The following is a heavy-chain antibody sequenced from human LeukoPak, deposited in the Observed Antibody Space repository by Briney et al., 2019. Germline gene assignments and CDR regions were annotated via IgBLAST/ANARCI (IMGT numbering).Heavy chain of an antibody. CDR3: ARGNGDYWFDY. J-gene: IGHJ4*02. CDR2: INPNSGGT. D-gene: IGHD4-17*01. CDR1: GYTFTVYY. V-gene: IGHV1-2*02. Sequence: ASVNVSCKASGYTFTVYYMHWVRQAPGQGLEWMGLINPNSGGTNYAQKFQGRVTMTTDTSISTAYIELTTLRSDDTAVYYCARGNGDYWFDYWGQGTLVTVSS.